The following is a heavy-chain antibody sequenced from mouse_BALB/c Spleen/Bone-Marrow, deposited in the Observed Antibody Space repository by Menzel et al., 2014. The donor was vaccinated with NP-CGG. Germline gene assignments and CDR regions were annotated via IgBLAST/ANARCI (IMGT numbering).Heavy chain of an antibody. CDR2: IYPGSGNT. Sequence: VQLQQSGPELVKPGASVKISCKASGYTFTDYYINWVKQKPGQGLEWIGWIYPGSGNTKFNEIFKGKATLTVDTSSSTAYMQLSSLTSEDTAVYFCARILYWYFDVWGAGTTVTVSS. V-gene: IGHV1-84*02. CDR3: ARILYWYFDV. CDR1: GYTFTDYY. J-gene: IGHJ1*01.